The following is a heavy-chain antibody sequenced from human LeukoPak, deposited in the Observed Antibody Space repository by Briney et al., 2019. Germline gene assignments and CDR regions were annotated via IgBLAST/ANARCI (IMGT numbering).Heavy chain of an antibody. CDR1: GFPFTNAW. V-gene: IGHV3-15*01. J-gene: IGHJ3*01. CDR2: MKSRNDGGTT. CDR3: STVVVVVPAAFRAFDF. Sequence: GGSLRLSCEVFGFPFTNAWLSWVRQAPGKGPEWVGRMKSRNDGGTTEYAAPVKGRFTISRDDSKNTLYLQMNSLKTEDTAVYYCSTVVVVVPAAFRAFDFWGQGTMLTVSS. D-gene: IGHD2-2*01.